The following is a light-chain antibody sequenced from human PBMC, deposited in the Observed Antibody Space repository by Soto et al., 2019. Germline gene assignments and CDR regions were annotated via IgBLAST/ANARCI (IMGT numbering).Light chain of an antibody. CDR2: AAS. CDR1: QSISSY. V-gene: IGKV1-39*01. J-gene: IGKJ4*02. Sequence: DNPMTQTPSSVSASVGDTVTITCRASQSISSYLSWYQQKPGTAPKLLIYAASNLQSGVPSRFSGSGSGTDFTLTISGLQPEDSATYYCQQTYNIPRTFGGGTKVEIK. CDR3: QQTYNIPRT.